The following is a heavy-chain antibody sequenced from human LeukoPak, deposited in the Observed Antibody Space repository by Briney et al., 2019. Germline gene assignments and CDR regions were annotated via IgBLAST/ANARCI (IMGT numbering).Heavy chain of an antibody. CDR1: GFTFSSYS. D-gene: IGHD3-3*01. CDR2: ISSSGSTI. V-gene: IGHV3-48*01. CDR3: ARGLPRFYSGGGDNWFDP. Sequence: GGPLRLSCAASGFTFSSYSMNWVRQAPGKGLEWVSYISSSGSTIYYADSVKGRFTISRDNAKNSLYLQMNSLRAEDTAVYYCARGLPRFYSGGGDNWFDPWGQGTLVTVSS. J-gene: IGHJ5*02.